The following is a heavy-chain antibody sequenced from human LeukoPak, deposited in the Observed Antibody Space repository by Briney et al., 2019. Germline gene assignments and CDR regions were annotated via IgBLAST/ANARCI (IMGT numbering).Heavy chain of an antibody. CDR2: IYTSGST. V-gene: IGHV4-4*07. J-gene: IGHJ4*02. CDR1: GGSISSYY. D-gene: IGHD6-19*01. CDR3: ASEVAGAGDYYFDY. Sequence: SETLSLTCTVSGGSISSYYWSWIRQPAGKGLEWIGHIYTSGSTNYNPSLKSRVTMSVDTSKNQFSLKLNSVTAADTAIYYCASEVAGAGDYYFDYWGQGTLVTVSS.